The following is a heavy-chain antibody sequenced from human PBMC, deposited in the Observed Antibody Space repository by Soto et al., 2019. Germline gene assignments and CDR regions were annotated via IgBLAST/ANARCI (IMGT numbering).Heavy chain of an antibody. Sequence: PSETLPLTWAVYGGTFIGYYWSLTRTPPGKGLEWIGYIYHSGSTYYNPSLKGRVTISVDTSKHQFSLKLSSVTAADTAVYYCAREWYCSSTSCPGAFDIWGQGTMVTVSS. D-gene: IGHD2-2*01. CDR2: IYHSGST. J-gene: IGHJ3*02. V-gene: IGHV4-34*09. CDR1: GGTFIGYY. CDR3: AREWYCSSTSCPGAFDI.